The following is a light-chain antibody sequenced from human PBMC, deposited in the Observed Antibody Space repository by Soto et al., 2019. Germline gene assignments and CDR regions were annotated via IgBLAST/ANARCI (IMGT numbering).Light chain of an antibody. J-gene: IGKJ5*01. CDR2: DST. CDR1: QSLTRN. V-gene: IGKV3D-15*01. CDR3: QQYNNWPFS. Sequence: EIVMTQSPGTLSVSPGERVTLSCRASQSLTRNLAWYQQKSGKPPRLVIYDSTLRANGVPDRFGGSRSGTEFTLTISGLQSEDFALYFCQQYNNWPFSFGQGTRLEIK.